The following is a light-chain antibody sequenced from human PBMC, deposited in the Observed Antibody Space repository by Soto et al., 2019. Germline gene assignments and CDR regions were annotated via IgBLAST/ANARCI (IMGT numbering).Light chain of an antibody. Sequence: QSVLTQPASVSGSPGQSITISCTGTSSDVGGYNYVSWYQQHPGKAPKLMIYDVSNRPSGVSNRSSGSKSGNTASLTISGLQAEDEADYYCSSYTSGSTLFVFRTGT. V-gene: IGLV2-14*01. CDR2: DVS. CDR1: SSDVGGYNY. CDR3: SSYTSGSTLFV. J-gene: IGLJ1*01.